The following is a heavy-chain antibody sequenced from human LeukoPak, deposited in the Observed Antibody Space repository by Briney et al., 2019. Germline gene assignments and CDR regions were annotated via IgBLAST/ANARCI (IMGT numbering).Heavy chain of an antibody. CDR3: ATARNFRFEY. CDR2: TNGEGTTI. CDR1: GLTFRTTW. J-gene: IGHJ4*02. V-gene: IGHV3-74*01. D-gene: IGHD1-7*01. Sequence: GGSLRLSCATSGLTFRTTWMHWVRQAPGKGLMWVSRTNGEGTTIDYADSVKGRFTVSRDYAKNTLFLQMNNLRTEDTALYFCATARNFRFEYWGQGSLVIVSA.